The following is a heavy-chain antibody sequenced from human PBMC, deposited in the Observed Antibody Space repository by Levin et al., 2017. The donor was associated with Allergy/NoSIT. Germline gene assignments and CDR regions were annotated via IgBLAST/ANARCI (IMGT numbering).Heavy chain of an antibody. V-gene: IGHV3-23*01. CDR2: ISSSGQIT. Sequence: GGSLRLSCVASGFTSGSTFSNYGVSWVRQAPGKGLEWVSGISSSGQITYYADSVKGRFAVSRDNSRNLLSLHMNALTAADTAVYYCAKWLSSIWYSPFDVWGPGATVTVSS. CDR3: AKWLSSIWYSPFDV. J-gene: IGHJ3*01. CDR1: GFTSGSTFSNYG. D-gene: IGHD3-3*02.